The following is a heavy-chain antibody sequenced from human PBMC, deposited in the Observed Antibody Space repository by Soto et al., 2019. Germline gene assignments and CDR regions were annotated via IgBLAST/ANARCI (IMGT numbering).Heavy chain of an antibody. CDR1: GFTFSSYA. D-gene: IGHD3-22*01. V-gene: IGHV3-23*01. J-gene: IGHJ4*02. CDR3: AKIYSPDDSSGYFFDY. Sequence: GESLKISCAASGFTFSSYAMSWVRQAPGKGLEWVSAISGSGGSTYYADSVKGRFTISRDNSKNTLYLQMNSLRAEDTAVYYCAKIYSPDDSSGYFFDYWGQGTLVTVSS. CDR2: ISGSGGST.